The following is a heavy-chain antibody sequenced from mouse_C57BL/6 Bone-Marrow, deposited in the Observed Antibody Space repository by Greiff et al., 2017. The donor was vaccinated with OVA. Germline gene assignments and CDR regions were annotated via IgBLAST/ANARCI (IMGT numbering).Heavy chain of an antibody. V-gene: IGHV1-7*01. J-gene: IGHJ3*01. D-gene: IGHD2-14*01. CDR3: SRYAWFAY. Sequence: VQLQQSGADLAKPGASVKLSCKASGYTFTSYWMHWVKQRPGQGLEWIGYINPSSGYTKYNQKFKDKAKLTADKSSRTAYMHLSSLTYEYSAVYYCSRYAWFAYWGQGTLVTVSA. CDR2: INPSSGYT. CDR1: GYTFTSYW.